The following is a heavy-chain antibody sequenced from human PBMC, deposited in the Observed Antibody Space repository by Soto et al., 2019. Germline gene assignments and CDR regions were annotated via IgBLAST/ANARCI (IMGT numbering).Heavy chain of an antibody. CDR3: ASGLAVCSSSRRLCWFDP. V-gene: IGHV4-34*01. CDR2: INRRGST. D-gene: IGHD6-6*01. J-gene: IGHJ5*02. CDR1: GGSFSGYY. Sequence: SETLSLTCAVYGGSFSGYYWRWIRQTPGKGLEWIGEINRRGSTNYNPSLKSRVPISVDTSKSQFSLKLSSVTAADTAVYYCASGLAVCSSSRRLCWFDPCGQGTLVTVSS.